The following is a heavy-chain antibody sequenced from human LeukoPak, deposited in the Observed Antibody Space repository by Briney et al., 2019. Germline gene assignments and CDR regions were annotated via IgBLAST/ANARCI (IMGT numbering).Heavy chain of an antibody. V-gene: IGHV4-39*07. D-gene: IGHD2-8*01. CDR3: VTGGVYFDF. Sequence: PSETLSLTCTVSGGSISSGTYYWGWIRQPQGQGLEWLGSINYGGSTYYNPSLKSRVSISVHTSKNQFSLKLTSVTAAVTAVYYCVTGGVYFDFWGQGTLVTVSS. J-gene: IGHJ4*02. CDR2: INYGGST. CDR1: GGSISSGTYY.